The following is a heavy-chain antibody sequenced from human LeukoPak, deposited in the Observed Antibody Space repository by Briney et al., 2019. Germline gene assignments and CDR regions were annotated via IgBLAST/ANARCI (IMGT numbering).Heavy chain of an antibody. D-gene: IGHD6-19*01. CDR3: ARDRSSGWPGVGDC. Sequence: GGSLRLSCAASGFTFSSYGMHWVRQAPGKGLEWVAFIRYDGSNKYYADSVKGRFTISRDNANNSLYLQMNNLKAEDTAVYYCARDRSSGWPGVGDCWGQGTLVTVSS. CDR1: GFTFSSYG. V-gene: IGHV3-30*02. CDR2: IRYDGSNK. J-gene: IGHJ4*02.